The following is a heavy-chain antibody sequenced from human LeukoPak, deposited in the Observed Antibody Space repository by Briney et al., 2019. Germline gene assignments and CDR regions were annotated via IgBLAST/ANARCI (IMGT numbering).Heavy chain of an antibody. CDR3: AKVRVGAVTGTGYFDY. D-gene: IGHD6-19*01. CDR1: GFTFSSYA. CDR2: ISGSGVST. V-gene: IGHV3-23*01. J-gene: IGHJ4*02. Sequence: GGSLRLSCAASGFTFSSYAMSWVRQAPGKGLEWVSTISGSGVSTYYADSVKGRFTISRDNSKNTLYLQMISLRAEDTALYYCAKVRVGAVTGTGYFDYWGQGTPVTVSS.